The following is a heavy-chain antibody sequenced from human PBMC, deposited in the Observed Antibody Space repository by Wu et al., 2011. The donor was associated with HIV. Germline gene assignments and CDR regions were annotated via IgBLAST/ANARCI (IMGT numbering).Heavy chain of an antibody. J-gene: IGHJ3*02. Sequence: QVQLVQSGAEVKKPGPSVKVSCKASRGTFSRYGISWVRQAPGQGLEWMGRIIPIIGTANYVQKFQGRVTITADKSTSTAYMEMSGLRSEDTAVYFCAREEFNCSGGSCSLHTFDIWGQGTMVTVSS. CDR2: IIPIIGTA. CDR3: AREEFNCSGGSCSLHTFDI. D-gene: IGHD2-15*01. V-gene: IGHV1-69*04. CDR1: RGTFSRYG.